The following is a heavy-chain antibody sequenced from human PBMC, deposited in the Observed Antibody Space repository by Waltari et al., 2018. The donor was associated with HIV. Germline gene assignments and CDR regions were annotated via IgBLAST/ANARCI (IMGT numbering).Heavy chain of an antibody. CDR1: GFTFSSYW. Sequence: GGSLRLSCVASGFTFSSYWMHWVRQAPGKGLVWVSRINTDGSSTDYADSVKGRFTISRDNAKNTLYLQMNTLRAEDMAVYYCVRGSNNWIGVDYWGQGTLVTVSS. D-gene: IGHD1-1*01. V-gene: IGHV3-74*01. J-gene: IGHJ4*02. CDR3: VRGSNNWIGVDY. CDR2: INTDGSST.